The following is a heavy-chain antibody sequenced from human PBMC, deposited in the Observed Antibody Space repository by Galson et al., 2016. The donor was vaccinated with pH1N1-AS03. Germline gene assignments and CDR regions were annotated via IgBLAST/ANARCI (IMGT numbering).Heavy chain of an antibody. Sequence: SLRLSCAASGFTFSSYSVNWVRQAPGKGLEWVSSISSRSSDIYYADSVKGRFTISRDNARRSLYLQMNSLRAEDTALYFCCSPVGGYGGGQGTLVTVSS. CDR3: CSPVGGYG. D-gene: IGHD4/OR15-4a*01. CDR2: ISSRSSDI. CDR1: GFTFSSYS. J-gene: IGHJ4*02. V-gene: IGHV3-21*01.